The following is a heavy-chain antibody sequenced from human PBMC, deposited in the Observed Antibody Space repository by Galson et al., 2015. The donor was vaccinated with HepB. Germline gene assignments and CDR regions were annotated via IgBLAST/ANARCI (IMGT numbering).Heavy chain of an antibody. CDR1: GGSISSGSYY. D-gene: IGHD1-1*01. V-gene: IGHV4-61*02. CDR2: IYTSGST. J-gene: IGHJ3*02. Sequence: TLSLTCTVSGGSISSGSYYWSWIRQPAGKGLEWIGRIYTSGSTNYNPSLKSRVTISVDTSKNQFSLKLSSVTAADTAVYYCARGRQGHAFDIWGQGTMVTVSS. CDR3: ARGRQGHAFDI.